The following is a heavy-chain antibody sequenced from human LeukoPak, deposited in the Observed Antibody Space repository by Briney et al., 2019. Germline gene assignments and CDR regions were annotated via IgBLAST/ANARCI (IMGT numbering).Heavy chain of an antibody. CDR3: ARVGTDLAGRFDP. CDR2: IYYSGST. D-gene: IGHD2-8*02. J-gene: IGHJ5*02. V-gene: IGHV4-59*01. Sequence: PSETLSLTCTLSGGSISIYYWSWIRQPPGKGLEWIGYIYYSGSTNYNPSLKSRVTISVDTSKNQFALKLSSVTAADTAVYYWARVGTDLAGRFDPWGQGTLVTVS. CDR1: GGSISIYY.